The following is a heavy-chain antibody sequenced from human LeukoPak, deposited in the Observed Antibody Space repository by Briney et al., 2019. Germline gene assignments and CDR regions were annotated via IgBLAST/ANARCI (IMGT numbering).Heavy chain of an antibody. J-gene: IGHJ3*02. CDR1: GFTFSSYA. Sequence: GGSLRLSCAASGFTFSSYAMSWVRQAPGKGLEWVSAISGSGGSTYYADSVKGRFTISRDNSKNTLYLQMNSLRAEDTAVYYCAKLRRGLGTPLRSPDAFDIWGQGTMVTVSS. CDR2: ISGSGGST. D-gene: IGHD3-10*01. V-gene: IGHV3-23*01. CDR3: AKLRRGLGTPLRSPDAFDI.